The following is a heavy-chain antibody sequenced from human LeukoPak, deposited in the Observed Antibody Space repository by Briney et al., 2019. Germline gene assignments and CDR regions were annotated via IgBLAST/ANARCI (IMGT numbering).Heavy chain of an antibody. CDR3: ARGGWKAFDI. J-gene: IGHJ3*02. Sequence: GSLRLSCAASGFTFSSYWMSWVRQAPGKGLEWIGEINHSGSTNYNPSLKSRVTTSVDTSKNQFSLKLSSVTAADTAVYYCARGGWKAFDIWGQGTMVTVSS. D-gene: IGHD6-19*01. CDR1: GFTFSSYW. CDR2: INHSGST. V-gene: IGHV4-34*01.